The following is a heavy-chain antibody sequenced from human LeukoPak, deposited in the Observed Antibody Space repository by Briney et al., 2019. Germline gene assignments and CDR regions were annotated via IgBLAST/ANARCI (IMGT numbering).Heavy chain of an antibody. D-gene: IGHD5-18*01. CDR1: GGSIRRSY. Sequence: SETLPLTYTHCGGSIRRSYWTWLQQPPGKGLEWIGYIYYSGNTNYNPSLKSRVTISVDTSKNQFSLKLTSVTTADTALYCCARLPGSRYGYYAYFFVYWGQGTLVTVSS. CDR3: ARLPGSRYGYYAYFFVY. CDR2: IYYSGNT. J-gene: IGHJ4*02. V-gene: IGHV4-59*01.